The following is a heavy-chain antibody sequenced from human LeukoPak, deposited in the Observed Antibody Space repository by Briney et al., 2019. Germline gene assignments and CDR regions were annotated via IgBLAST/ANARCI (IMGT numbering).Heavy chain of an antibody. CDR2: IKSNVDGGTT. J-gene: IGHJ4*02. Sequence: PGGSLRLSCAASRFTFSNAWMSWVRQAPGKGLAWVGRIKSNVDGGTTDYAAPVKGRFTISRDDSKNTLYLQMNTLKAEDTAVYYCTTGTYYDSAGHWDYFDYWGQGTLVTVSS. D-gene: IGHD3-22*01. CDR1: RFTFSNAW. V-gene: IGHV3-15*05. CDR3: TTGTYYDSAGHWDYFDY.